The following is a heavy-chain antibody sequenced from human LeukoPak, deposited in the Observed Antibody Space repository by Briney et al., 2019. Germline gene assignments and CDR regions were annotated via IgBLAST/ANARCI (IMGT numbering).Heavy chain of an antibody. J-gene: IGHJ5*02. CDR1: GFTFSSYG. CDR2: ISYDGSNK. D-gene: IGHD2-15*01. V-gene: IGHV3-30*18. Sequence: GRSLRLSCAASGFTFSSYGMHWVRQAPGKGLEWVAVISYDGSNKYYADSVKGRFTISRDNSKNTLYLQMNSLRAEDTAVYYCAKGTGYCSGGSCSNWFDPWAREPWSPSPQ. CDR3: AKGTGYCSGGSCSNWFDP.